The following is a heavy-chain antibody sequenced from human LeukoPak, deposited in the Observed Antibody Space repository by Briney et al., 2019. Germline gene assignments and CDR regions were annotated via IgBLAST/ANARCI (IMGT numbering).Heavy chain of an antibody. CDR2: INHSGST. V-gene: IGHV4-34*01. CDR1: GGSFSGYY. Sequence: SETLSLTCAVYGGSFSGYYWSWIRQPPGKGLEWIGEINHSGSTNYNPSLKSRVTISVDTSKNQFSLKLSSVTAADMAVYYCARGGPITMVRGVKFPFDYWGQGTLVTVSS. J-gene: IGHJ4*02. CDR3: ARGGPITMVRGVKFPFDY. D-gene: IGHD3-10*01.